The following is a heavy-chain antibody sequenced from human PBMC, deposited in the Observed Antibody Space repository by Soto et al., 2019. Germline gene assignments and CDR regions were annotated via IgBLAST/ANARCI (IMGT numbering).Heavy chain of an antibody. Sequence: SETLSLTCTVSGGSISSYYWSWIRQPPGKGLEWIGYIYYSGSTNYNPSLKSRVTISVDTSKNQFSLKLSSVTAADTAVYYCARGKSSSGYYLLDYWGQGTLVTVSS. CDR1: GGSISSYY. V-gene: IGHV4-59*01. D-gene: IGHD3-22*01. CDR2: IYYSGST. CDR3: ARGKSSSGYYLLDY. J-gene: IGHJ4*02.